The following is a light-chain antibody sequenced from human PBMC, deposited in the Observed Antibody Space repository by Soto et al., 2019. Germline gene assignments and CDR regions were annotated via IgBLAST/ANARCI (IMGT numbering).Light chain of an antibody. CDR2: SDN. V-gene: IGLV1-47*02. J-gene: IGLJ3*02. CDR1: SSNIGSNY. CDR3: ATWDDSLSGLVM. Sequence: QSVLTQPPSVSEAPGQRVTISCSGNSSNIGSNYVYWYRQFPGTAPELLIDSDNQRPSGVPDRFSGSKSGTSASLAISGLRSDDEADYYCATWDDSLSGLVMFGGGTKLTVL.